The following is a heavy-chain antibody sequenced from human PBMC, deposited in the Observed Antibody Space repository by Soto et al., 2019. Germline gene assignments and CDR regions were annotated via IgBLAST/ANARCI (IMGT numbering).Heavy chain of an antibody. CDR2: ISGSGGST. CDR1: GFTFSSYA. CDR3: AKAGGWQQQFYYYYYMDV. Sequence: GGSLRLSCAASGFTFSSYAMSWVRQAPGKGLEWVSAISGSGGSTYYADSVKGRFTISRDNSKNTLYLQMNSLRAEDTAVYYCAKAGGWQQQFYYYYYMDVWGKGTTVTVSS. D-gene: IGHD6-13*01. J-gene: IGHJ6*03. V-gene: IGHV3-23*01.